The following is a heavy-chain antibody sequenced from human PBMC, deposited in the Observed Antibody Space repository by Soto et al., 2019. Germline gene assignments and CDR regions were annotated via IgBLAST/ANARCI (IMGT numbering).Heavy chain of an antibody. D-gene: IGHD3-3*01. CDR1: GGSISSSSYY. V-gene: IGHV4-39*01. CDR2: IYYSGST. Sequence: SETLSLTCTVSGGSISSSSYYWGWIRQPPGKGLEWIGSIYYSGSTYYNPSLKSRVTISVDTSKNQFSLKLSSVTAADTAVYYCASNDFWSGYLDYWGQGTLVTVSS. J-gene: IGHJ4*02. CDR3: ASNDFWSGYLDY.